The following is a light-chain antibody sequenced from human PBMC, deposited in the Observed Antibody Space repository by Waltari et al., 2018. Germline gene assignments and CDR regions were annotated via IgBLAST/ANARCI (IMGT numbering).Light chain of an antibody. CDR1: QGISIA. J-gene: IGKJ5*01. V-gene: IGKV1-13*02. CDR2: DAS. CDR3: QQFNSFPIT. Sequence: AIQLTQSPSSLSASVGDRVTIPCRASQGISIALAWYQQKPGKAPKVFIYDASSLEGGVPSRFRGSGSGTYFTLTISSLQPEDFATYYCQQFNSFPITFGLGTRLDIK.